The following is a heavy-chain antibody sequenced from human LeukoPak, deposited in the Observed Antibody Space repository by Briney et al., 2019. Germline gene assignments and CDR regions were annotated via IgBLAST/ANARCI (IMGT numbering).Heavy chain of an antibody. CDR1: GGSMNNYF. V-gene: IGHV4-59*01. Sequence: SETLSLTCTVSGGSMNNYFWTWIRQPPGKGLEWIGYIYYSGSTNYNPSLKSRVTISVDTSKNQFSPKLSSVTAADTAVYYCARGGDTAMVRWGQGTLVTVSS. CDR2: IYYSGST. D-gene: IGHD5-18*01. CDR3: ARGGDTAMVR. J-gene: IGHJ4*02.